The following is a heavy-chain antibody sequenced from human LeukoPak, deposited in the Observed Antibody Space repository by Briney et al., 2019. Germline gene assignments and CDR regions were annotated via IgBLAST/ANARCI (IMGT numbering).Heavy chain of an antibody. Sequence: PLETLSLTCAVYGGSFSGYYWSWIRQPPGKGLEWIGEINHSGSTNYNPSLKSRVTISVDTSKNQFSLKLSSVTAADTAVYYCARVGIVVVVAAKRLHPKDAFDIWGQGTMVTVSS. CDR1: GGSFSGYY. CDR3: ARVGIVVVVAAKRLHPKDAFDI. D-gene: IGHD2-15*01. J-gene: IGHJ3*02. V-gene: IGHV4-34*01. CDR2: INHSGST.